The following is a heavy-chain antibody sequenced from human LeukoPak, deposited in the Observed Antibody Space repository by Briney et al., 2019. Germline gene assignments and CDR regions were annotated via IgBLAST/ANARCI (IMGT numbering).Heavy chain of an antibody. J-gene: IGHJ4*02. V-gene: IGHV3-74*03. CDR3: ARAKYSSRWSLDY. D-gene: IGHD6-13*01. CDR1: GFTFNIYW. CDR2: IDSNGGGA. Sequence: GGSLRLSCATSGFTFNIYWMQWVRQVPGKGLVWVSRIDSNGGGATYAYSVKGRFTTSRDNGNNTMYLQMNSLRAEDTAIYYCARAKYSSRWSLDYWGQGALVTVSS.